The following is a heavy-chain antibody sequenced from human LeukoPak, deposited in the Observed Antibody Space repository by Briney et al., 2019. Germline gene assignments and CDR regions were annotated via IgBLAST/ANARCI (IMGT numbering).Heavy chain of an antibody. J-gene: IGHJ4*02. V-gene: IGHV3-23*01. CDR2: ISGSGGST. D-gene: IGHD2-8*01. Sequence: PGGSLRLSCASSGFSFSTSAMNWVRQAPGKGLEWVSAISGSGGSTYYADSVKGRFTISRDNSKNTLYLQMNSLRAEDTAVYYCAKGCTNGVCYKGGGFDYWGQGTLVTVSS. CDR1: GFSFSTSA. CDR3: AKGCTNGVCYKGGGFDY.